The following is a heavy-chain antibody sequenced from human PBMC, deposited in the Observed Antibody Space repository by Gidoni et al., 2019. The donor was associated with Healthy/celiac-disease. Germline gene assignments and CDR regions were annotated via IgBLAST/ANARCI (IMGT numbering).Heavy chain of an antibody. CDR1: GFTFDDYA. D-gene: IGHD6-19*01. Sequence: EVQLVESGGGLVQPGRSLRLSCAAYGFTFDDYAMHWVRQAPWKGLEWVSGISWNSGSIGYADSVKGRFTISRDNAKNSLYLQMNSLRAEDTALYYCAKDFREQWSWGQGTLVTVSS. CDR2: ISWNSGSI. CDR3: AKDFREQWS. V-gene: IGHV3-9*01. J-gene: IGHJ4*02.